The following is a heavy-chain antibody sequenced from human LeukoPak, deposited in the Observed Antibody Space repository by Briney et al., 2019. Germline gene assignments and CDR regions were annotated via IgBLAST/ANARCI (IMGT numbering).Heavy chain of an antibody. J-gene: IGHJ4*02. CDR1: GGTFSSYA. V-gene: IGHV1-69*04. Sequence: ASVKVSCKASGGTFSSYAISWVRQAPGQGLEWMGRIIPILGIANYAQKFQGRVTITADKPTSTAYMELSSLRSEDTAVYYCARDPGRWFGELFFDYWGQGTLVTVSS. D-gene: IGHD3-10*01. CDR2: IIPILGIA. CDR3: ARDPGRWFGELFFDY.